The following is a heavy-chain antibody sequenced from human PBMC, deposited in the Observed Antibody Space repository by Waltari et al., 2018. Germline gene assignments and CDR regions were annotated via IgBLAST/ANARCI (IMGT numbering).Heavy chain of an antibody. J-gene: IGHJ6*02. CDR3: AKALYGGMDV. CDR1: GFPFSTYG. Sequence: EVQLLESGGGLVQPGGSLRLSCAASGFPFSTYGMSWVRQAPGQGLEWVSGISGSGGSTHYADSVKGRFTISRDNSKNTLYLQMNGLRAEDTAVYYCAKALYGGMDVWGQGTTVTVSS. CDR2: ISGSGGST. D-gene: IGHD3-10*01. V-gene: IGHV3-23*01.